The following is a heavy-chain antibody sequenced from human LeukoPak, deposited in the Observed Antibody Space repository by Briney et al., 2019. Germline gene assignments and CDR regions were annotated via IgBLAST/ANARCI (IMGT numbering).Heavy chain of an antibody. D-gene: IGHD6-13*01. Sequence: PSETLSLTCTVSGGSISSYYWSWIRQPAGKGLEWIGRIYTSGSTNYNPSLKSRVTMSVDTSKNQFSLKLSSVTAADTAVYYCARVGSSWSHNWFDPWGQGTLVTVSS. CDR2: IYTSGST. V-gene: IGHV4-4*07. CDR3: ARVGSSWSHNWFDP. J-gene: IGHJ5*02. CDR1: GGSISSYY.